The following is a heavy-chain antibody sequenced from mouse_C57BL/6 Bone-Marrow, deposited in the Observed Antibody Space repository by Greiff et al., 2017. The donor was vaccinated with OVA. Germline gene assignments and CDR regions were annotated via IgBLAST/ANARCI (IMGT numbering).Heavy chain of an antibody. CDR3: ARRYGNSYWYFDV. CDR1: GYSITSDY. J-gene: IGHJ1*03. Sequence: EVKLMESGPGLAKPSQTLSLTCSVTGYSITSDYWNWIRKFPGNKLEYMGYISYSGSTYYNPSLKSRISITRDTSKNQYYLQLNSVTTEDTATYYCARRYGNSYWYFDVWGTGTTVTVSS. V-gene: IGHV3-8*01. CDR2: ISYSGST. D-gene: IGHD2-1*01.